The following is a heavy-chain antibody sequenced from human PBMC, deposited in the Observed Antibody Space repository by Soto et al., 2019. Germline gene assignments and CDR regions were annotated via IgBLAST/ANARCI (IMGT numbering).Heavy chain of an antibody. D-gene: IGHD3-10*01. CDR1: GFTFSSYG. Sequence: QVQLVESGGGVVQPGRSLRLSCAASGFTFSSYGMHWVRQAPGKGLEWVAVISYDGSNKYYADSVKGRFTISRDNSKNTLYLQMNSLRAEDTAVYYCAKEVGDGSGSYLMDYWGQGTLVTVSS. J-gene: IGHJ4*02. CDR2: ISYDGSNK. V-gene: IGHV3-30*18. CDR3: AKEVGDGSGSYLMDY.